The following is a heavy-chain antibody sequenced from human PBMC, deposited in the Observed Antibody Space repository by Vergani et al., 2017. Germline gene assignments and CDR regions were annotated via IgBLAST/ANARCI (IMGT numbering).Heavy chain of an antibody. CDR3: ARHDIEGGGDFWSGYYIRYLDY. D-gene: IGHD3-3*01. Sequence: EVQLVQSGAAVKKPGESLKISCKGSGYSFTSYWIGWVRQMPGKGLEWMGIIYPGDSDTRYSPSFQGQVTISADKSISTAYLQWSSLKASDTAMYYCARHDIEGGGDFWSGYYIRYLDYWGQGTLVTVSS. CDR1: GYSFTSYW. J-gene: IGHJ4*02. V-gene: IGHV5-51*01. CDR2: IYPGDSDT.